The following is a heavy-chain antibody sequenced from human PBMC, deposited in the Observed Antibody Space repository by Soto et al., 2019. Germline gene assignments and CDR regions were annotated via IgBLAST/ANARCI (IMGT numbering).Heavy chain of an antibody. J-gene: IGHJ5*02. CDR1: GGSISSYY. V-gene: IGHV4-59*08. Sequence: QVQLQESGPGLVKPSETLSLTCTVSGGSISSYYWNWIRQPPGKGLEWIGHIYYSGSTNYNPSLKSRVTISVDTSKNQFALKVDSVPAADTAMYYCARRGERGWFGLWGQGTLVTVSS. D-gene: IGHD3-10*01. CDR3: ARRGERGWFGL. CDR2: IYYSGST.